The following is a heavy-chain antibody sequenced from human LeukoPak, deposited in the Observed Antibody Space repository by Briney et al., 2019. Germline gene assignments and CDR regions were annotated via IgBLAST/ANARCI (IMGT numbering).Heavy chain of an antibody. CDR3: ARLPTFYYDSSGYHYDY. V-gene: IGHV3-53*01. CDR2: VYSGGST. CDR1: GFSVSNNY. Sequence: PGGSLRLSCTASGFSVSNNYMSWVRQAPGKGLEWISVVYSGGSTYYADSVKGRFTISRDNSKNLLFLQMNSLRAEDTAIYYCARLPTFYYDSSGYHYDYWGQGTLVTVSS. J-gene: IGHJ4*02. D-gene: IGHD3-22*01.